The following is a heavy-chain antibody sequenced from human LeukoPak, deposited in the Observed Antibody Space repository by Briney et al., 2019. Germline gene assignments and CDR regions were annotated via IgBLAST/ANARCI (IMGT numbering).Heavy chain of an antibody. Sequence: ETLSLTCTVSGGSISSYYWSWIRQPPGKGLEWVANMNGDGSEKNYVDSVKGRFTISRDNAQDSLYLQMNSLRAEDTAVYYCARDRGYSNFDYWGQGTLLTVSS. V-gene: IGHV3-7*01. J-gene: IGHJ4*02. CDR1: GGSISSYY. D-gene: IGHD4-11*01. CDR3: ARDRGYSNFDY. CDR2: MNGDGSEK.